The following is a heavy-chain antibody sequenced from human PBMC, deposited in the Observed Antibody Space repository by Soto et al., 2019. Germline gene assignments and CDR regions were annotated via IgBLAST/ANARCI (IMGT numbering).Heavy chain of an antibody. CDR1: GGTFSSYT. CDR3: ARAIGGRADESLPYNWFDP. J-gene: IGHJ5*02. D-gene: IGHD3-10*01. Sequence: QVQLVQSGAEVKKPGSSVKVSCKASGGTFSSYTISWVRQAPGQGLEWMGRIIPILGIANYAQKFQGRVTLAADKXXSXAXXELSSLRSEDTAVYYCARAIGGRADESLPYNWFDPWGQGTLVTVSS. V-gene: IGHV1-69*02. CDR2: IIPILGIA.